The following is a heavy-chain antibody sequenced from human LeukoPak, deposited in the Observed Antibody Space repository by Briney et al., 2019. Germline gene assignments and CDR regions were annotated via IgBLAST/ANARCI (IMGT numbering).Heavy chain of an antibody. CDR2: ISYSGST. CDR1: RGSISGYY. D-gene: IGHD4/OR15-4a*01. CDR3: AREKTMVTTRWFDP. Sequence: PSETLFLTCTVSRGSISGYYWTWIRQPPGKGLEWIGYISYSGSTNYNPSLKSRVTIPVDTSKNQFSLKLSSVTAADTAVYYCAREKTMVTTRWFDPWGQGTLVTVSS. V-gene: IGHV4-59*01. J-gene: IGHJ5*02.